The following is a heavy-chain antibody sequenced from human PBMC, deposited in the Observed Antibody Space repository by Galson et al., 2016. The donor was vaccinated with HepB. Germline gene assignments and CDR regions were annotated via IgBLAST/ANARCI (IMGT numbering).Heavy chain of an antibody. CDR1: ESTFTDFW. CDR3: ATYYYGLGHAY. V-gene: IGHV3-7*03. CDR2: IQQNGNEK. J-gene: IGHJ4*02. Sequence: SLRLSCATSESTFTDFWMTWVRQAPGKGLEWVANIQQNGNEKYYVDSVKGRFTISRDNAKNSLYLQMNSLIAEDTAIYYCATYYYGLGHAYWGQGTLITVSS. D-gene: IGHD3-10*01.